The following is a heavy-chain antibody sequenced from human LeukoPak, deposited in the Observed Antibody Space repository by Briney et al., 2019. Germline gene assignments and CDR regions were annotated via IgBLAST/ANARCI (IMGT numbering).Heavy chain of an antibody. CDR3: ARKRFNWNDLGAFDI. CDR2: INHSGST. V-gene: IGHV4-34*01. J-gene: IGHJ3*02. Sequence: PSETLSLTCAVYGGSFSGYYWSWIRQPPGKGLEWIGEINHSGSTNYNPSLKSRVTISVDTSKNQFSLKLSSVTAADTAVYYCARKRFNWNDLGAFDIWGQGTMVTVSS. CDR1: GGSFSGYY. D-gene: IGHD1-1*01.